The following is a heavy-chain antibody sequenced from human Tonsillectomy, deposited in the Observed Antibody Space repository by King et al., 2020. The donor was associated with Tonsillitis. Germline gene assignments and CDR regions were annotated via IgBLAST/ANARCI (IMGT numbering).Heavy chain of an antibody. CDR3: ARAGAWRYSNRWFFYNYALDV. Sequence: VQLVESGGGAVQPGRSLRLSCVGSGFTFRSFGMEWVRQAPGKGLEWVAIIPHDGSEIYYADSVKGRFTISRDNSKSTMHLQMDSLRVEDTGVYFCARAGAWRYSNRWFFYNYALDVWVGGTTVSVSS. D-gene: IGHD2-21*01. CDR1: GFTFRSFG. CDR2: IPHDGSEI. V-gene: IGHV3-33*05. J-gene: IGHJ6*04.